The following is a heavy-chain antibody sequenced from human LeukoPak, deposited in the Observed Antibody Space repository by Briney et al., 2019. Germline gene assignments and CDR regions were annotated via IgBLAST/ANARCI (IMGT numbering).Heavy chain of an antibody. CDR1: GFTFSGSA. V-gene: IGHV3-53*01. J-gene: IGHJ4*02. CDR3: ARDSNSHYYFDY. CDR2: IYSGGTT. Sequence: GGSLKLSCAASGFTFSGSAMNWVRQAPGKGLEWVSIIYSGGTTHYAESVKGRFTISRDNSENTLYLQMDSLRAEDTAVYYCARDSNSHYYFDYWGQGTLVTVSS. D-gene: IGHD2-2*01.